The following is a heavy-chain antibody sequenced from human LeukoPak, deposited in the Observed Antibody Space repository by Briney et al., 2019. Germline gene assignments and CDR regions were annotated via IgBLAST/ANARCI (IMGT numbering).Heavy chain of an antibody. D-gene: IGHD4-17*01. J-gene: IGHJ6*02. CDR2: IFYSGST. CDR3: ARVPTVTTDYYYYGMDV. Sequence: SESLSLTCSVSGGSISSYYWSWIRQPPGKGLEWIGYIFYSGSTNYNPSLKSRVTISVDTSKNQFSLKLSSVTAADTAVYYCARVPTVTTDYYYYGMDVWGQGTTVTVSS. V-gene: IGHV4-59*08. CDR1: GGSISSYY.